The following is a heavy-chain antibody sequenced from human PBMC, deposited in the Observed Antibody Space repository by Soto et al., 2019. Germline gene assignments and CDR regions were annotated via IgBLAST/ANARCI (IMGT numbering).Heavy chain of an antibody. CDR2: IDSVGST. CDR3: AKRVTVRAYYFDY. V-gene: IGHV3-23*01. CDR1: GFTFSSYA. Sequence: GGSLRLSCAASGFTFSSYAMSWVRQAPGKGLEWVSSIDSVGSTFYADSVKGRFTISRDDSKNTLYLQMNSLRAEDTAIYYCAKRVTVRAYYFDYWGQGTLVTVSS. J-gene: IGHJ4*02. D-gene: IGHD2-21*01.